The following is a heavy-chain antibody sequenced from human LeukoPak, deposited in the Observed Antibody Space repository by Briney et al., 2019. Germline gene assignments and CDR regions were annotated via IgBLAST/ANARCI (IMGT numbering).Heavy chain of an antibody. V-gene: IGHV1-18*01. CDR2: ISAYNGNT. J-gene: IGHJ4*02. CDR1: GYTFTSYG. CDR3: ARDYRSRAAAGIPNDY. Sequence: ASVKVSCKASGYTFTSYGISWVRQAPGQGLEWMGWISAYNGNTNYAQKLQGRVTMTTDTSTSTAYMELRSLRSDDTAVYYCARDYRSRAAAGIPNDYWGQGTLVTVSS. D-gene: IGHD6-13*01.